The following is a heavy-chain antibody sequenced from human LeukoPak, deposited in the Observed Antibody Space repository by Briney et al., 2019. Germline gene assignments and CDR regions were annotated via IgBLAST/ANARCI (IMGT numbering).Heavy chain of an antibody. CDR3: ARGTGSLDY. CDR1: GDSVSSKSAS. J-gene: IGHJ4*02. V-gene: IGHV6-1*01. CDR2: TYSRSKWFN. D-gene: IGHD1-26*01. Sequence: SQTLSPTCAISGDSVSSKSASWNWIRQSPSRGLEWLGRTYSRSKWFNDYAVSLKSRITINPDTSKNQFSLHLTSVTPDDTAVYYCARGTGSLDYWGQGTLVTVSS.